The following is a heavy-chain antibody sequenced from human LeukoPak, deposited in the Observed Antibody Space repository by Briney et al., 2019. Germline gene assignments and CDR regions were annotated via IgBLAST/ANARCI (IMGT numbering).Heavy chain of an antibody. V-gene: IGHV3-48*03. CDR3: AAGVWGSIDY. CDR1: GFTFSSYE. J-gene: IGHJ4*02. D-gene: IGHD3-16*01. CDR2: ISSSGSTI. Sequence: GGSLRLSCAASGFTFSSYEMNWVRQARGKGLEWVSYISSSGSTIYYADSVKGRFTISRDNAKNSLYLQMNSLRAEDTAVYYCAAGVWGSIDYWGQGTLVTVSS.